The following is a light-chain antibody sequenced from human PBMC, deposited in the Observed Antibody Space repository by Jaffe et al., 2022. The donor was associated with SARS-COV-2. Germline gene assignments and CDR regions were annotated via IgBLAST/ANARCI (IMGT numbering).Light chain of an antibody. CDR1: QDIGTY. V-gene: IGKV1-8*01. CDR2: AAS. Sequence: AIRMTQSPSSFSASTGDRVTITCRASQDIGTYLAWYQQKPGKAPNLLIYAASTLQSGVPSRFSGSGSGTDFTLTISCLQSEDFATYYCQHYYNYPLTFGGGTKVEIK. CDR3: QHYYNYPLT. J-gene: IGKJ4*01.